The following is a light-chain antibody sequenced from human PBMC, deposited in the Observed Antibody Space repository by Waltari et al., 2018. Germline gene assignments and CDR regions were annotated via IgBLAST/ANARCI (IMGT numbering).Light chain of an antibody. CDR3: QQYENSPLT. CDR1: QNITNNY. J-gene: IGKJ4*01. V-gene: IGKV3-20*01. CDR2: DSS. Sequence: TLSLSPGARATLSCRASQNITNNYLAWYQQKPGLAPRLLIYDSSSRATGVPDRFSGSGSGTDFTLTIGRLEPEDYAVYYCQQYENSPLTFGGGTQVETK.